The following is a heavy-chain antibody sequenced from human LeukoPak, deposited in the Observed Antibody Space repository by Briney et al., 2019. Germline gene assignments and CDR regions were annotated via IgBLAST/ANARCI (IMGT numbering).Heavy chain of an antibody. CDR1: GFTFSSYS. CDR2: ISSSSSYI. V-gene: IGHV3-21*01. Sequence: PGGSLRLSCAASGFTFSSYSMNWVRQAPGKGLEWVSSISSSSSYIYYADSVKGRFTISRDNAKNSLYLQMNSLRAEDTAVYYCARGRGYCSSTSCPGDDYWGQGTLVTVSS. D-gene: IGHD2-2*01. J-gene: IGHJ4*02. CDR3: ARGRGYCSSTSCPGDDY.